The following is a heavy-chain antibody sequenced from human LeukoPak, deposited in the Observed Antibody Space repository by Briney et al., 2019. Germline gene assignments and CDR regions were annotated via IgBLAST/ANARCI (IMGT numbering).Heavy chain of an antibody. Sequence: PSETLSLNCAVYGGSFSGYYWSWIRQPPGKGLEWIGEINHSGSTNYNPSLKSRVTISVDTSKNQFSLKLSSVTAADTAVYYCAREGTERRIDYWGQGTLVTVSS. CDR3: AREGTERRIDY. J-gene: IGHJ4*02. V-gene: IGHV4-34*01. CDR1: GGSFSGYY. D-gene: IGHD1-1*01. CDR2: INHSGST.